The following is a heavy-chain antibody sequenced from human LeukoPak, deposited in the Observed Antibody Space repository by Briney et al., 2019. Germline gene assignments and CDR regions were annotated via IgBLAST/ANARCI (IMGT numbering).Heavy chain of an antibody. D-gene: IGHD4-17*01. V-gene: IGHV1-69*04. J-gene: IGHJ6*02. Sequence: RASVKVSCKASGGTFSSYAISWVQQVPGQGLEWMGRIIPILGIANYAQKFQGRVTITADKSTSTAYMELSSLRSEDTAVYYCARSGVDYGDYGLYYYGMDVWGQGTTVTVSS. CDR3: ARSGVDYGDYGLYYYGMDV. CDR2: IIPILGIA. CDR1: GGTFSSYA.